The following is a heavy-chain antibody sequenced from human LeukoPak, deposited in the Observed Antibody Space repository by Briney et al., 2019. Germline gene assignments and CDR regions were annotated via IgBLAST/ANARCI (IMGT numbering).Heavy chain of an antibody. CDR2: ISSSSYI. J-gene: IGHJ4*02. Sequence: GGSLRLSCAASGFTFSSYSMNWVRQAPGKGLEWLSSISSSSYIYYADSVKGRFTISRDNVKNSLYLQMNSLRAEDTAVYYCARDLVDIVVVVAALDYWGQGTLVTVSS. D-gene: IGHD2-15*01. V-gene: IGHV3-21*01. CDR3: ARDLVDIVVVVAALDY. CDR1: GFTFSSYS.